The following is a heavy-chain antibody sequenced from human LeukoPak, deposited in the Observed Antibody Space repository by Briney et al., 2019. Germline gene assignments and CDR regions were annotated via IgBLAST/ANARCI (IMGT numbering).Heavy chain of an antibody. V-gene: IGHV3-33*01. CDR2: IWYDGSTK. CDR1: GFTFSSYG. J-gene: IGHJ6*02. Sequence: GGSLRLSCAASGFTFSSYGMHWVRQAPGKGLEWVAVIWYDGSTKYYADSVKGRFTISRDNSKNTLYLQMNTLRAEDTAVYYCARDLHGMDVWGQGTTVTVS. CDR3: ARDLHGMDV.